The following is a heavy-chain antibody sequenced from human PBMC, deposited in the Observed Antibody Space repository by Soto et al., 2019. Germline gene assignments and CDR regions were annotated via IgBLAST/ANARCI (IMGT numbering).Heavy chain of an antibody. J-gene: IGHJ4*02. Sequence: QVQLVQSGAEVKKPGSSVKVSCKASGGTFSSYAISWVRQAPGQGLEWMGGIIPIFGTANYAQKFQGRVTITEDEYKRTAYMELSSLRSEDTAVYYCAGSPNQVTLEYYFDSWGQGTLVTVSS. CDR2: IIPIFGTA. CDR3: AGSPNQVTLEYYFDS. D-gene: IGHD2-21*02. CDR1: GGTFSSYA. V-gene: IGHV1-69*01.